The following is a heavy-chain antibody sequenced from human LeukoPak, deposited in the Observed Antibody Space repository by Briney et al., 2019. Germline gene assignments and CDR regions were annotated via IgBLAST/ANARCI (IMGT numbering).Heavy chain of an antibody. J-gene: IGHJ4*02. V-gene: IGHV3-7*03. CDR2: IKPDGSER. CDR3: VSGGSFDY. CDR1: GFTFSSYW. Sequence: GGSLRLSCAASGFTFSSYWMSWVRQAPGKGLECVANIKPDGSERYYVDSMKGRFIISRDNAKISLYLQMNSLRVEDTAVYYCVSGGSFDYWGPGTLVTVS. D-gene: IGHD3-16*01.